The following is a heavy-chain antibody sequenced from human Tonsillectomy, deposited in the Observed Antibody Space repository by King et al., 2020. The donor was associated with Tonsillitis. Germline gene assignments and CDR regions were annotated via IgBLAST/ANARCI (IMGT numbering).Heavy chain of an antibody. J-gene: IGHJ4*02. V-gene: IGHV3-30*02. CDR3: AKDRAAGIFDY. CDR1: GFIFSTYG. Sequence: VQLVESGGGVVQPGGSLRLSFAASGFIFSTYGMHWVRQAPGKGLEWVAFIHYDGSNTYYGDSVKGRFTISRDNSKNTLYLQMNSLRAEDTSVYYCAKDRAAGIFDYWGQGTLVTVSS. D-gene: IGHD6-13*01. CDR2: IHYDGSNT.